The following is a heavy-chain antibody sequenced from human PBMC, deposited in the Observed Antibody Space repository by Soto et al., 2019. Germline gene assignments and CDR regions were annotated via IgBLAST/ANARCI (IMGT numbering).Heavy chain of an antibody. V-gene: IGHV3-23*01. Sequence: EVQLLESGGGLVQPGGSLRLSCAASGFTFSSYAKSWVRQPPGKGLEWVSTISGGGDGTYYADSMKGHFTISRDNSKNTLYLQMNSLRAEDTAIYYCAKKGLGSLTTFCSGSGCHYAFDMWGQGTMVTVSS. CDR2: ISGGGDGT. J-gene: IGHJ3*02. D-gene: IGHD2-15*01. CDR1: GFTFSSYA. CDR3: AKKGLGSLTTFCSGSGCHYAFDM.